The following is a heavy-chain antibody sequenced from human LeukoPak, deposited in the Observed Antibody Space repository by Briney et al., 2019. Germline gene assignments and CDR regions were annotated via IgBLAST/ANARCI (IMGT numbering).Heavy chain of an antibody. D-gene: IGHD5-12*01. CDR3: AGDLRGNSGYDFVY. J-gene: IGHJ4*02. CDR1: GGTSSRYA. V-gene: IGHV1-69*13. CDR2: MIPIFGTT. Sequence: AALKVSSKQSGGTSSRYAISSVRHAPGPGVEWMGGMIPIFGTTNYAQNLQCRVTTTPDAFTSTAYMELSSVRSEETAVYYCAGDLRGNSGYDFVYWGEGTLVTVSS.